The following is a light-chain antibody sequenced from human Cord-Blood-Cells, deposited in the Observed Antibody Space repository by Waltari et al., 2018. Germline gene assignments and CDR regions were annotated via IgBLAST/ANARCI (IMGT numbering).Light chain of an antibody. CDR3: CSYAGSSTFYV. CDR1: NSAVGWYNP. Sequence: QSALTLPASVSGSTGQSLTIPCTGTNSAVGWYNPVSSYQQHPGKAPKPKIYEVSKRPSGVSNRFSGSKSGNTASLTISGLQAEDEADYYCCSYAGSSTFYVFGTGTKVTVL. J-gene: IGLJ1*01. CDR2: EVS. V-gene: IGLV2-23*02.